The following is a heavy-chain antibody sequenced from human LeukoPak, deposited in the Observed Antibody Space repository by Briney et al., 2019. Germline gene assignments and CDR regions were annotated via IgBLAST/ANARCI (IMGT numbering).Heavy chain of an antibody. CDR2: IIPIFGTA. CDR3: ARGRSYYYDSNGYHPSDAFDI. V-gene: IGHV1-69*06. Sequence: SVKVSCKASGGTFSSYAISWVRQAPGQGLEWMGGIIPIFGTANYAQKFQGRVTITADKSTSTAYMELSSLRSEDTAVYYCARGRSYYYDSNGYHPSDAFDIWGQGTMVTVSS. J-gene: IGHJ3*02. D-gene: IGHD3-22*01. CDR1: GGTFSSYA.